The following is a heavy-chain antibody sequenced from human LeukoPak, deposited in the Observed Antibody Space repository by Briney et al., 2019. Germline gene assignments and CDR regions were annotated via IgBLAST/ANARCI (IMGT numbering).Heavy chain of an antibody. CDR3: AGGYYGSGSYYNG. J-gene: IGHJ4*02. CDR1: GFTFSNAW. CDR2: IKSKTDGGTT. V-gene: IGHV3-15*01. D-gene: IGHD3-10*01. Sequence: GGSLRLSCAASGFTFSNAWMSWVRQAPGKGLEWVGRIKSKTDGGTTDYAAPVKGRFTISRDDSKNTLYLQMNSLKTEDTAVYYCAGGYYGSGSYYNGWGQGTLVTVSS.